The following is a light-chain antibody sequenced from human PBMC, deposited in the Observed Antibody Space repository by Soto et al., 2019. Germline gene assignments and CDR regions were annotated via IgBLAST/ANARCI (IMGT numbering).Light chain of an antibody. CDR1: QSVSSSY. CDR3: QQYGSSPPTWT. CDR2: GAS. Sequence: EIVLTQSPDTLSLSPGERATLSCRASQSVSSSYLAWYQQKPGQAPRLLIYGASSRATGIPDRFSGSGSGTDFTLTISRLEPGDFAVYYCQQYGSSPPTWTFGQGTKV. V-gene: IGKV3-20*01. J-gene: IGKJ1*01.